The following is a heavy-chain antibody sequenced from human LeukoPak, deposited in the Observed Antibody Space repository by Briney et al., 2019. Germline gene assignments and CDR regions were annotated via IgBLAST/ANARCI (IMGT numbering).Heavy chain of an antibody. V-gene: IGHV1-2*02. Sequence: ASVKVSCKASGYTFTGYYMHWVRQAPGQGLEWMGWVNPNSGGTNYAQKFQGRVTMTRDTSISTAYMELSRLRSDDTAMYYCARDNDFWSGLYYFDYWGQGTLVTVSS. J-gene: IGHJ4*02. D-gene: IGHD3-3*01. CDR1: GYTFTGYY. CDR2: VNPNSGGT. CDR3: ARDNDFWSGLYYFDY.